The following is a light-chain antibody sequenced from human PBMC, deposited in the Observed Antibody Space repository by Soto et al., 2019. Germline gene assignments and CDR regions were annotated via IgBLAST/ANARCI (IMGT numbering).Light chain of an antibody. J-gene: IGKJ2*01. CDR1: QDISNY. Sequence: DIQMTQSPSSLSASVGDRVTITCQASQDISNYLNWYQQKPGKAPKLLIYDASNLETGGPSRFSGSGSGTDFTFTIISLQPEDIATYYCEKYDNLPRGYTFGQGT. V-gene: IGKV1-33*01. CDR2: DAS. CDR3: EKYDNLPRGYT.